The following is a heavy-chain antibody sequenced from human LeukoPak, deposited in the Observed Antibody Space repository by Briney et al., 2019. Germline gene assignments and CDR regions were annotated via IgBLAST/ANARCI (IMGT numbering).Heavy chain of an antibody. CDR2: IGWNGRSI. J-gene: IGHJ6*02. Sequence: GGSLRLSCEASGFSFDDFDMHCARHAPGKGLEWVSRIGWNGRSIHYADSVKGRFTISRDNAKNSLYLQMNSLRAEDTASYYCAKDSDYFGSGSYYNFWDVWGQGTTVIVSS. D-gene: IGHD3-10*01. CDR3: AKDSDYFGSGSYYNFWDV. CDR1: GFSFDDFD. V-gene: IGHV3-9*01.